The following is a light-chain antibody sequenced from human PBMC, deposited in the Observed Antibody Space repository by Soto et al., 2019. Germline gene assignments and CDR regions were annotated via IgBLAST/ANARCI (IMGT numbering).Light chain of an antibody. J-gene: IGKJ2*01. Sequence: DIQMTQSPSSLSASVGDRVTITCRASQSISSYLNWYQQKPGKAPKLLIYAASSLQSGVPSRFSGSGSGTDFTRTISSLQPEDVATYYCQQSYSTPHTFGQGTKLEIK. V-gene: IGKV1-39*01. CDR3: QQSYSTPHT. CDR1: QSISSY. CDR2: AAS.